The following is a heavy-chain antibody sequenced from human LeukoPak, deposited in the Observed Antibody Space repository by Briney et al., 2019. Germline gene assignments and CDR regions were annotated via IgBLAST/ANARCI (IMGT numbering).Heavy chain of an antibody. CDR2: INHSGST. CDR1: GGSFSVYY. CDR3: ARGGLGYCSSTSCLAYWFDP. V-gene: IGHV4-34*01. Sequence: PSETLSLTCAVYGGSFSVYYWSWIRQPPGKGLEWIGEINHSGSTNYNPSLKSRVTISVDTSKNQFSLKLSSVTAADTAVYYCARGGLGYCSSTSCLAYWFDPWGQGTLVTVSS. D-gene: IGHD2-2*01. J-gene: IGHJ5*02.